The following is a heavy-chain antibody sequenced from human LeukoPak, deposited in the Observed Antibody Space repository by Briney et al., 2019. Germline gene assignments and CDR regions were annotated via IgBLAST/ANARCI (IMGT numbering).Heavy chain of an antibody. V-gene: IGHV1-2*06. Sequence: ASVKVSCKASGYTFTGYYMHWVRQAPGQGLEWMGRINPNSGGTNYAQKFQGRVTMTRDTSISTAYMELSRLRSDDTAVYYCARDSPGEDYVWGSYRYYFDYWGQGTLVTVSS. J-gene: IGHJ4*02. D-gene: IGHD3-16*01. CDR1: GYTFTGYY. CDR3: ARDSPGEDYVWGSYRYYFDY. CDR2: INPNSGGT.